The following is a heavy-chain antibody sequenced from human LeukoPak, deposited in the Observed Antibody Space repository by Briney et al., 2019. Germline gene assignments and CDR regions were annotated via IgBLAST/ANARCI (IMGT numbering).Heavy chain of an antibody. CDR1: GGTFSSYA. D-gene: IGHD5-24*01. Sequence: SVKVSRKASGGTFSSYAISWVRQAPGQGLEWMGGIIPIFGTANYAQKFQGRVTITADESTSTAYMELSSLRSEDTAVYYCASVRDGYNYFDYWGQGTLVTVSS. CDR2: IIPIFGTA. V-gene: IGHV1-69*13. CDR3: ASVRDGYNYFDY. J-gene: IGHJ4*02.